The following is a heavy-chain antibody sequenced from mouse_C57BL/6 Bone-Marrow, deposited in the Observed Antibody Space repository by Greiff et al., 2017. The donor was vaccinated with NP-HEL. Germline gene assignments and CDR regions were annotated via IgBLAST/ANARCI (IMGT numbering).Heavy chain of an antibody. CDR1: GFTFSDYY. V-gene: IGHV5-16*01. CDR2: INYDGSST. CDR3: ARGANFDY. D-gene: IGHD3-1*01. Sequence: EVNLVESEGGLVQPGSSMKLSCTASGFTFSDYYMAWVRQVPEKGLEWVANINYDGSSTYYLDSLKSRFIISRDNAKNILYLQMSSLKSEDTATYYCARGANFDYWGQGTTLTVSS. J-gene: IGHJ2*01.